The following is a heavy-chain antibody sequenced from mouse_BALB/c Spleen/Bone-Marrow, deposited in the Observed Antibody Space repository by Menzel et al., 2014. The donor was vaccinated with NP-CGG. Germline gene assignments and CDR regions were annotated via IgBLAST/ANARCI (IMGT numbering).Heavy chain of an antibody. V-gene: IGHV1-80*01. CDR3: ARGDFDFEAWFTY. CDR2: IYPGGGDI. J-gene: IGHJ3*01. Sequence: VQLQQSGAELVRPGSSVKISCKASGYAFSSYWMNWVQQRPGQGLEWIGQIYPGGGDINYNGKFKGKATLTADKSSGTAYMQFSSLTSEDSAVYFCARGDFDFEAWFTYWGQGTLVTVSA. CDR1: GYAFSSYW. D-gene: IGHD2-4*01.